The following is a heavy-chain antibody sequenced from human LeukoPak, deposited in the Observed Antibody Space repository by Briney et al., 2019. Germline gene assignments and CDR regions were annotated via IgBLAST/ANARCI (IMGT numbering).Heavy chain of an antibody. J-gene: IGHJ3*01. CDR2: MNPNSGNT. V-gene: IGHV1-8*02. CDR3: ARLKRETRTFDF. CDR1: GYTFTSYD. D-gene: IGHD1-26*01. Sequence: PGASVKVSCKASGYTFTSYDINWLRQATGQGLEGMGWMNPNSGNTGYAQKFQGRVTMTRDTSTSTVYMELSSLRSEDTAVYYCARLKRETRTFDFWGQGTLVTVS.